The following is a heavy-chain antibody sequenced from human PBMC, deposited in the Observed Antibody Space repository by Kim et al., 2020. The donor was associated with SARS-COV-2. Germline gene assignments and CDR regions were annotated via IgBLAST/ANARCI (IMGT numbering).Heavy chain of an antibody. CDR1: GGSISSYY. V-gene: IGHV4-59*13. Sequence: SETLSLTCTVSGGSISSYYWSWIRQPPGKGLEWIGYIYYSGSTNYNPSLKSRVTISVDTSKNQFSLKLSSVTAADTAVYYCARAKVVVPAFSAAWFDPWGQGTLVTVSS. J-gene: IGHJ5*02. CDR3: ARAKVVVPAFSAAWFDP. D-gene: IGHD2-2*01. CDR2: IYYSGST.